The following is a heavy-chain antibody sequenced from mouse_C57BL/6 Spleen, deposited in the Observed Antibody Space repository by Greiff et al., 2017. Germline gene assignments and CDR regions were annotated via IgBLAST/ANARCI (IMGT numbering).Heavy chain of an antibody. J-gene: IGHJ2*01. V-gene: IGHV1-64*01. CDR1: GYTFTSYW. CDR2: IHPNSGST. Sequence: QVQLKESGAELVKPGASVKLSCKASGYTFTSYWMHWVKQRPGQGLEWIGMIHPNSGSTNYNEKFKSKATLTVDKSSSTAYMQLSSLTSEDSAVYYCARKGLYDGYYDYWGQGTTLTVSS. D-gene: IGHD2-3*01. CDR3: ARKGLYDGYYDY.